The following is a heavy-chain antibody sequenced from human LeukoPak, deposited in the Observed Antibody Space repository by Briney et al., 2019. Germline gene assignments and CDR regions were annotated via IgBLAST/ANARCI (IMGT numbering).Heavy chain of an antibody. CDR2: MNLNSGNT. J-gene: IGHJ6*02. Sequence: ASVKVSCKASGYTFTSYDINWVRQATGQGLEWMGWMNLNSGNTGYAQKFQGRVTMTRNTSISTAYMELSSLRSEDTAVYYCAFRTGYYYGPGYGMDVWGHGTPVTVS. D-gene: IGHD3-10*01. V-gene: IGHV1-8*01. CDR1: GYTFTSYD. CDR3: AFRTGYYYGPGYGMDV.